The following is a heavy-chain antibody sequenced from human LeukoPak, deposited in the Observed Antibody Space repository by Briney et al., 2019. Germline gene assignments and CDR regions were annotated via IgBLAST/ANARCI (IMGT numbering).Heavy chain of an antibody. CDR1: GFTFSSYI. CDR3: AKDVGCRKGADC. J-gene: IGHJ4*02. CDR2: ISGSDGTT. D-gene: IGHD1-14*01. V-gene: IGHV3-23*01. Sequence: PGGSLRLSCAASGFTFSSYIMNRVRQAPGKGLEWVSAISGSDGTTYYADSVKGRFTISRDNSKNTLYLQMNSLRAEDTAVYYCAKDVGCRKGADCWGQGTLVTVSS.